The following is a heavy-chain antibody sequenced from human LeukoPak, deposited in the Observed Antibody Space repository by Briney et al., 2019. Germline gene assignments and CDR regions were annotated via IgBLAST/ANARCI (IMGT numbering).Heavy chain of an antibody. J-gene: IGHJ3*02. CDR2: IYPSGST. Sequence: SETLSLTCTVSGGSISSYYWSWIRQPAGKGLEWIGRIYPSGSTNYNPSLKSRVTMSVDTSKNQFSLKLSSVTAADTAVYYCARDMGYDSSGYYSYDAFDIWGQGTMVTVSS. CDR3: ARDMGYDSSGYYSYDAFDI. V-gene: IGHV4-4*07. D-gene: IGHD3-22*01. CDR1: GGSISSYY.